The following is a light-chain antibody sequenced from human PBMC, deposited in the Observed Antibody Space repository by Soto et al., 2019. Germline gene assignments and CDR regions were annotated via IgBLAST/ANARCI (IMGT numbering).Light chain of an antibody. CDR1: QSVSRY. Sequence: EIVLTQSPGTLSLSPGERATLSCRASQSVSRYLAWYQQKPGQAPRLLIYDASNRATGIPARFSGSGSGTDFTLTISSLEPEDFAVYYCQQRSNWPITFGPGTKVDIK. CDR2: DAS. J-gene: IGKJ3*01. V-gene: IGKV3-11*01. CDR3: QQRSNWPIT.